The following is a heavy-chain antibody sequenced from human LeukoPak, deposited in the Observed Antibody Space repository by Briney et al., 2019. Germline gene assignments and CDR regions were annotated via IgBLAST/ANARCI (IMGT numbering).Heavy chain of an antibody. CDR3: AKGLDTAMVNSFDY. CDR2: ISGSGGST. D-gene: IGHD5-18*01. CDR1: GFTFSSYA. Sequence: AGGSLRLSCAASGFTFSSYAMSWVRQAPGKGLEWVSAISGSGGSTYYADSVKGRFTISRDNSKNTLYLQMNSLRAEDTAVYYCAKGLDTAMVNSFDYWGQGTLVTVSP. J-gene: IGHJ4*02. V-gene: IGHV3-23*01.